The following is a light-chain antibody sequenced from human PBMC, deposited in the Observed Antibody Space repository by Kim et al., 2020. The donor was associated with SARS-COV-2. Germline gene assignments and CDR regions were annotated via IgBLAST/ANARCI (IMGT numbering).Light chain of an antibody. CDR1: TSNIGSTT. Sequence: GQRVPISCAGSTSNIGSTTVNWYQQVPGTAPKLLIYNNNQRPSGVPDRFSGAKSGTSASLAISGLQSEDEADYYCAAWDDSLNAWVFGGGTQLTVL. CDR2: NNN. V-gene: IGLV1-44*01. CDR3: AAWDDSLNAWV. J-gene: IGLJ3*02.